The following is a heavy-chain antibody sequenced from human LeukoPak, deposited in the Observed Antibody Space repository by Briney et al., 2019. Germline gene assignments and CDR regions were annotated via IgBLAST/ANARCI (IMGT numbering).Heavy chain of an antibody. Sequence: PGGSLRLSCAASGFTFSSYALSWVRQAPGKGLEWVSAISGSGGSTYYADSVKGRFTISRDNSKNTLYLQMNSLRAEDTAVYYCAKDRGVIINRWFDPWGQGTLVTVSS. CDR1: GFTFSSYA. J-gene: IGHJ5*02. D-gene: IGHD3-10*01. CDR2: ISGSGGST. CDR3: AKDRGVIINRWFDP. V-gene: IGHV3-23*01.